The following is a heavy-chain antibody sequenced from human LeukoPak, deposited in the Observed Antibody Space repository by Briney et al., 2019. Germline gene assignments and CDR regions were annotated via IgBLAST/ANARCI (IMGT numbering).Heavy chain of an antibody. CDR2: INPNSGGT. CDR1: GYTFTGYY. V-gene: IGHV1-2*02. Sequence: GASVKVSCKASGYTFTGYYMHWVRQAPGQGLEWMGWINPNSGGTNYAQKFQGRVTMTRDTSISTAYMELSRLRSDDTAVYYCARGLYSSSWYTLLNWFDPWGQGTLVTVSS. J-gene: IGHJ5*02. CDR3: ARGLYSSSWYTLLNWFDP. D-gene: IGHD6-13*01.